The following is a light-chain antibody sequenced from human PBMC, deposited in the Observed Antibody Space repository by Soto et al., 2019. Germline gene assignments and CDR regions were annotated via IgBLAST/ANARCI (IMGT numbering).Light chain of an antibody. J-gene: IGKJ4*01. CDR2: DAS. CDR1: QSVGSY. CDR3: QRRSKLWLT. V-gene: IGKV3-11*01. Sequence: EIVLTQSPATLSLSPGERATLSCRASQSVGSYLGWYQQKPGQAPRLLIYDASNRATGIPARFSGSGSGTAFTLNTSSLEPADFEFYYYQRRSKLWLTFGGGTKVAMK.